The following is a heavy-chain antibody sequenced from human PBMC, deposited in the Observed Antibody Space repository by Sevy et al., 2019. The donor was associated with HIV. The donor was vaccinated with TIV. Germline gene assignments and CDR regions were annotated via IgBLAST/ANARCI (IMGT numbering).Heavy chain of an antibody. CDR2: IYTSGSS. CDR1: GGSISSGSYY. CDR3: ARDAYCGGDCYYYMDV. V-gene: IGHV4-61*02. Sequence: SETLSLTCTVSGGSISSGSYYWSWIRQPAGKGLEWIGRIYTSGSSNYHPSLKSRVTISVDTSKNQFSLKLSSVTAADTAVYYCARDAYCGGDCYYYMDVWGKGTTVTVSS. D-gene: IGHD2-21*01. J-gene: IGHJ6*03.